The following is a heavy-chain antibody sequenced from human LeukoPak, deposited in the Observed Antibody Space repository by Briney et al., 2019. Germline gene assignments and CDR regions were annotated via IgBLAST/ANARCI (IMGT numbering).Heavy chain of an antibody. V-gene: IGHV3-53*01. Sequence: GGSLRLSCAATGLSVSSNFMSWVRQAPGKGLEWVSVIYSGGSTYYADSVKGRFTISRDNSKNTLYLQMNSLRAEDTAVYYCARDLPINSSSWGQGTLVTVSS. CDR3: ARDLPINSSS. CDR1: GLSVSSNF. J-gene: IGHJ4*02. CDR2: IYSGGST. D-gene: IGHD6-13*01.